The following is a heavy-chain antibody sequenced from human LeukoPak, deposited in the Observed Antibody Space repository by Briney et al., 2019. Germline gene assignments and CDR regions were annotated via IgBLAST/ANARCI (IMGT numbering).Heavy chain of an antibody. Sequence: PGGSLRLSCAASGFTFSSYSMNWVRQAPGKGLEWVSSISSSSSYTYYADSVKGRFTISRDNAKNSLYLQMNSLRAEDTAVYYCARDRCSSTSCSFDYWGQGTLVTVSS. D-gene: IGHD2-2*01. J-gene: IGHJ4*02. CDR3: ARDRCSSTSCSFDY. CDR2: ISSSSSYT. CDR1: GFTFSSYS. V-gene: IGHV3-21*01.